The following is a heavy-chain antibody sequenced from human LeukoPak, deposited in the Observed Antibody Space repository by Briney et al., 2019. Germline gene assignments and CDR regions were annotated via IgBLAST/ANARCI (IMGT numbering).Heavy chain of an antibody. CDR1: GFTFSSYE. CDR2: ISSSGGSM. Sequence: GGSLRLSYAASGFTFSSYEMSWVRQAPGKGLEWVSYISSSGGSMYYADSVKGRVTISRDNAKNSLFLEMNSLRAEDTAVYYCARLTAAGDPADYWGQGTLVTVSS. V-gene: IGHV3-48*03. J-gene: IGHJ4*02. CDR3: ARLTAAGDPADY. D-gene: IGHD6-13*01.